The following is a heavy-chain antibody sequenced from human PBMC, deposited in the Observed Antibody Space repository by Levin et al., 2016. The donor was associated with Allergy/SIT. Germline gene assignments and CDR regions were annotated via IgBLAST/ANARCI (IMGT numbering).Heavy chain of an antibody. V-gene: IGHV3-33*01. CDR1: RFTFSSYG. CDR3: ARTYYYDHYYGMDV. J-gene: IGHJ6*02. D-gene: IGHD3-22*01. CDR2: IWYDGSNK. Sequence: GGSLRLSCAASRFTFSSYGMHWVRQAPGKGLEWVAVIWYDGSNKYYADSVKGRFTISRDNSKNTLYLQMNSLRAEDTAVYYCARTYYYDHYYGMDVWGQGTTVTVSS.